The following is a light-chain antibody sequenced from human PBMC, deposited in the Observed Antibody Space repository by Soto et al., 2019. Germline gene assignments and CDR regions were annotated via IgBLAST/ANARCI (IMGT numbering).Light chain of an antibody. J-gene: IGLJ1*01. CDR2: DSN. CDR1: SSNIGNNY. CDR3: GTWDSSLSAYV. Sequence: QAVVTQPPSVSAAPGQKVTISCSGSSSNIGNNYVSWYQQLPGTAPKLLIYDSNKRPSGIPDRFSGSKSGTSATLGITGLQTGDEADYYCGTWDSSLSAYVFGTGTKLTVL. V-gene: IGLV1-51*01.